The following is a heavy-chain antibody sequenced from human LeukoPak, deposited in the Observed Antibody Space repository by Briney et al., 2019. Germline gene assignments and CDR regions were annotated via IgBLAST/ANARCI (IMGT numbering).Heavy chain of an antibody. CDR1: GFSFSNCS. Sequence: GGSLRLSCVASGFSFSNCSMNWVRQAPGKGLEWVSSISSTSTYIYYTDSVKGRFTISRDNAKNSLYLQMDSLRAEDTAVYYCARDPSAVPTAVNWFDPWGQGTLVTVSS. D-gene: IGHD2-2*01. J-gene: IGHJ5*02. CDR2: ISSTSTYI. CDR3: ARDPSAVPTAVNWFDP. V-gene: IGHV3-21*06.